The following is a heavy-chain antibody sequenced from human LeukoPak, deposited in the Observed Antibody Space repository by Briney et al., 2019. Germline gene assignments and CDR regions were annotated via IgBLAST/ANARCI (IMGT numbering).Heavy chain of an antibody. CDR2: INHSGST. CDR3: ARGHQLLAFDP. CDR1: GGSFSGYY. V-gene: IGHV4-34*01. J-gene: IGHJ5*02. Sequence: SETLSLTCAVYGGSFSGYYWSWIRQPPGKGLEWIGEINHSGSTNSNPSLKSRVTISVDTSKNQFSLKLSSVTAADTAVYYCARGHQLLAFDPWGQGTLVTVSS. D-gene: IGHD2-2*01.